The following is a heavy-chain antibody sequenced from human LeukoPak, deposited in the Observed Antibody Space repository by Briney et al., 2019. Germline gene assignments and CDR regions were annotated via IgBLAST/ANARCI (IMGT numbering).Heavy chain of an antibody. Sequence: GGSLRLSCAASGFTFSSYSMNWVRQAPGKGLEWVSFISSSGSTIYYADSVKGRFTISRDNAKNSLYLQMNSLRAEDTAVYYCAELGITMIGGVWGKGTTVTISS. CDR2: ISSSGSTI. CDR1: GFTFSSYS. V-gene: IGHV3-48*04. J-gene: IGHJ6*04. CDR3: AELGITMIGGV. D-gene: IGHD3-10*02.